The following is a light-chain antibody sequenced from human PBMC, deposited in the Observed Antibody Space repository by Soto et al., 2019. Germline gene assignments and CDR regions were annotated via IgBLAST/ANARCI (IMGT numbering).Light chain of an antibody. Sequence: EIVLTQSPGTLSLSPGERATLSCRASQSVSRSYLAWYQQKPGQAPRLLIYGASSRATGIPDRFSGSGSGTDLTLTISRLEPEDFAGYYCQQYGSSPPWTFGQGTKVEIK. CDR3: QQYGSSPPWT. CDR2: GAS. CDR1: QSVSRSY. J-gene: IGKJ1*01. V-gene: IGKV3-20*01.